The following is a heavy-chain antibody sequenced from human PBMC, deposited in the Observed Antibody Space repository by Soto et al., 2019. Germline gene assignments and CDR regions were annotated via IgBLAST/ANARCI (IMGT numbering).Heavy chain of an antibody. CDR1: GGSISSYY. D-gene: IGHD3-3*01. CDR3: ARQYYDFWSGPIDY. Sequence: ASETLSLTCTVSGGSISSYYWSWIRQPPGKGLEWIGYIYYSGSTNYNPSLKSRVTISVDTSKNQFSLKLSSVTAADTAVYYCARQYYDFWSGPIDYWGQGTLVTVSS. CDR2: IYYSGST. J-gene: IGHJ4*02. V-gene: IGHV4-59*08.